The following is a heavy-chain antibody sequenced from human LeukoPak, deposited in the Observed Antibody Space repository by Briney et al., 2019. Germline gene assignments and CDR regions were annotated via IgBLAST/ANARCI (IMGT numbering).Heavy chain of an antibody. Sequence: PGGSLRLSCAASGFTFSNAWMSWVRQAPGKGLEWVGRIKSKTDGETAEYAAAVKGRFSISRDDSKTTLYLQMDSLKTEDTAVYYCTTVTFTHDLLTGYCSPWGQGTLVTVSS. J-gene: IGHJ5*02. CDR2: IKSKTDGETA. V-gene: IGHV3-15*01. CDR1: GFTFSNAW. CDR3: TTVTFTHDLLTGYCSP. D-gene: IGHD3-9*01.